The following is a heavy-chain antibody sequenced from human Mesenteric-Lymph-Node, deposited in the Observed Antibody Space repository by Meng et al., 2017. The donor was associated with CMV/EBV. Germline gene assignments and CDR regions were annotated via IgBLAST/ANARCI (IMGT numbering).Heavy chain of an antibody. D-gene: IGHD4-17*01. V-gene: IGHV2-5*01. CDR2: IYWNDDK. Sequence: SGPTLAIPSHTRTLPCTLSGFSLTPSGVGVGWIRQPPGKALEWLALIYWNDDKRYSPSLKSRLTITKDTSKNQVVLTMTNMDPVDTATYYCAHYGDHPFDYWGQGTLVTVSS. CDR1: GFSLTPSGVG. J-gene: IGHJ4*02. CDR3: AHYGDHPFDY.